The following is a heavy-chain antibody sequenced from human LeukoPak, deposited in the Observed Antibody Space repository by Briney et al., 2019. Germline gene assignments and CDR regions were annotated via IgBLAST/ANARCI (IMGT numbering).Heavy chain of an antibody. D-gene: IGHD6-13*01. CDR1: GFTFSSYA. CDR3: AKDREPIGDRGRSSWYRIGGSFDP. J-gene: IGHJ5*02. CDR2: ISGSGGST. V-gene: IGHV3-23*01. Sequence: QAGGSLRLSCAASGFTFSSYAMSWVRQAPGEGLEWVSAISGSGGSTYYADSVKGRFTISRDNSKNTLYLQMNGLRAEDTAVYYCAKDREPIGDRGRSSWYRIGGSFDPWGQGTLVTVSS.